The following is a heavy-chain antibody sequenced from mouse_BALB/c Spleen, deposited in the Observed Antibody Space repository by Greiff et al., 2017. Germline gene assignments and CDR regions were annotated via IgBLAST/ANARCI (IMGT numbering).Heavy chain of an antibody. CDR3: ALITTVVAPFDY. J-gene: IGHJ2*01. CDR1: GFNIKDTY. V-gene: IGHV14-3*02. CDR2: IDPANGNT. Sequence: DVKLQESGAELVKPGASVKLSCTASGFNIKDTYMHWVKQRPEQGLEWIGRIDPANGNTKYDPKFQGKATITADTSSNTAYLQLSSLTSEDTAVYYCALITTVVAPFDYWGQGTTLTVSS. D-gene: IGHD1-1*01.